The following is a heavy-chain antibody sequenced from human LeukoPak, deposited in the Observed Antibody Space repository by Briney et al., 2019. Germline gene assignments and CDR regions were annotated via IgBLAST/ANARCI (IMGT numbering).Heavy chain of an antibody. CDR1: GFRFSSNG. CDR3: ARDYEGATGRDLFDP. CDR2: FTDGGTNT. Sequence: GGSLRLSCAASGFRFSSNGMSWVRQAPGKGLEWVSGFTDGGTNTNYADSVKGRFTISRDNSRNTLYLQMNSLRSDDTAMYYCARDYEGATGRDLFDPWGQGTLVTVSS. J-gene: IGHJ5*02. D-gene: IGHD1-26*01. V-gene: IGHV3-23*01.